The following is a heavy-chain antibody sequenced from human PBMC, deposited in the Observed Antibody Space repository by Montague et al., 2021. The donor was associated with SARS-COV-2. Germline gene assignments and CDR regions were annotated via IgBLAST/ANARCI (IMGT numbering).Heavy chain of an antibody. V-gene: IGHV4-34*01. J-gene: IGHJ6*03. D-gene: IGHD3-10*01. CDR3: AGPGCGVVPSPILGVGPYYSYYYMDV. Sequence: SETLSLTCAVYGGSFSTYYWNWIRQPPGKGLEWIGEIHHGGSTNYNPSLKSRVTISVDTSKTQFSLTLTSVAASDTAVYYCAGPGCGVVPSPILGVGPYYSYYYMDVWGKGTTVTVSS. CDR2: IHHGGST. CDR1: GGSFSTYY.